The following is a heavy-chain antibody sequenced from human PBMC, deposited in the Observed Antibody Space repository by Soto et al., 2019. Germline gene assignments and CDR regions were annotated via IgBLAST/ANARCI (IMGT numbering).Heavy chain of an antibody. J-gene: IGHJ3*02. Sequence: EVQLVESGGGLAQPGGSLRLSCAASGFSVSGYEINWVRQAPGKGLEWISYISSSGRTIYYADSVKGRFTISRDNTRNSVYLQMNSLRDEDTAVYYCAREDSIVVHEFEIWGPGTMVTVSS. CDR3: AREDSIVVHEFEI. CDR1: GFSVSGYE. CDR2: ISSSGRTI. D-gene: IGHD3-22*01. V-gene: IGHV3-48*03.